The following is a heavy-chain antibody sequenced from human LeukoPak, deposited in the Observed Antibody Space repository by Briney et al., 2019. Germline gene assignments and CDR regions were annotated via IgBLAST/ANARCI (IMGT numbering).Heavy chain of an antibody. CDR3: ARYYGDFVHHFDH. CDR2: IYPSGSP. J-gene: IGHJ4*02. D-gene: IGHD4-17*01. V-gene: IGHV4-59*11. CDR1: GGSLSGHY. Sequence: SETLSLTCTVSGGSLSGHYWSWIRQSPGKGLEWIGYIYPSGSPDYHSSLESRVTLSVDTSKKQFSLRLTSMTAADTAVYYCARYYGDFVHHFDHWGQGILVTVSS.